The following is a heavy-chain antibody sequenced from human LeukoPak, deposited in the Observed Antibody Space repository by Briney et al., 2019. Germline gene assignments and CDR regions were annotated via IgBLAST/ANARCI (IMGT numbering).Heavy chain of an antibody. CDR2: ISPYRGDT. D-gene: IGHD3-22*01. CDR1: GYTFNSYG. Sequence: ASVKVSFKASGYTFNSYGISWVRQAPGQGVEWMGWISPYRGDTEYAQKIQGRVSMTTDTSTSTAYMELRSLRSDDTAVYYCARQVLIVGGRYGMDVWGQGTTVTVSS. CDR3: ARQVLIVGGRYGMDV. J-gene: IGHJ6*02. V-gene: IGHV1-18*01.